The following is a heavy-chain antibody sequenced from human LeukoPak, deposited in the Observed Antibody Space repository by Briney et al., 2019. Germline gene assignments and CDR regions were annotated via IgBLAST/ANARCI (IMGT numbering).Heavy chain of an antibody. V-gene: IGHV3-7*03. CDR2: IKEDGSEK. J-gene: IGHJ3*02. D-gene: IGHD6-19*01. CDR1: GFSFSRYW. CDR3: ARDPRYSSGWYVVDAFDI. Sequence: TGGSLRLSCEASGFSFSRYWMSWVRQAPGKGLEWVANIKEDGSEKYYVDSVKGRFTISRDNAKNSLYLQMNSLRAEDTAVYYCARDPRYSSGWYVVDAFDIWGQGTMVTVSS.